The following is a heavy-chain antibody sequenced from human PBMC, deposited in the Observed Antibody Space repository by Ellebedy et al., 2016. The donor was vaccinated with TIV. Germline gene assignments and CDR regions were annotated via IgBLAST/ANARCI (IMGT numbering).Heavy chain of an antibody. V-gene: IGHV3-7*01. D-gene: IGHD2/OR15-2a*01. CDR3: ARPPKEASNRCDGALDI. J-gene: IGHJ3*02. CDR2: IKQDAGEK. Sequence: GESLKISCAASGFTFSSYWMSWVRQAPGKGLEWVANIKQDAGEKNYVVSVKGRFTISSDNVKNSLYLQMNSLRADETAVYYCARPPKEASNRCDGALDIWGQGTMVTVSS. CDR1: GFTFSSYW.